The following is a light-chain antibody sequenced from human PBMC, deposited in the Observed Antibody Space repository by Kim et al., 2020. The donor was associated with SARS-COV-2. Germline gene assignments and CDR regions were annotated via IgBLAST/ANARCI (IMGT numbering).Light chain of an antibody. CDR1: QSVSSW. CDR3: QQYEMSPYT. V-gene: IGKV1-5*03. J-gene: IGKJ2*01. Sequence: DVRMTQSPSTLSASVGDRVTITCRASQSVSSWLAWYQQRPGKAPNLLIYKASYLQTGVPSRFSGSGSGTEFTLTISSLQPDDFATYYCQQYEMSPYTFGQGTKLEI. CDR2: KAS.